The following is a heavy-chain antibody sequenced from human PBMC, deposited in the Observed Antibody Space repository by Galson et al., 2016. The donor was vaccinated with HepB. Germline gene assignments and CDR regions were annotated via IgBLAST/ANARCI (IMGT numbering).Heavy chain of an antibody. CDR3: ARVLSAATILPEEYNRFDP. Sequence: ETLSLTCAVSTGSISTTSYSWAWIRQPPGKGLEWIGTIYHSGNTDYNSSLKSRITISVDTSKNQFFLNLRSVTAADTAVFYCARVLSAATILPEEYNRFDPWGQGILVTVSS. CDR1: TGSISTTSYS. V-gene: IGHV4-39*01. J-gene: IGHJ5*02. D-gene: IGHD6-25*01. CDR2: IYHSGNT.